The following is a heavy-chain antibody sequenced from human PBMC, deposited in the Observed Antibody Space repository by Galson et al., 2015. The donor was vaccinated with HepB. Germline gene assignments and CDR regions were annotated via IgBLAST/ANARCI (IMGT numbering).Heavy chain of an antibody. CDR3: ARDEGDYGDYLDYYYYGMDI. CDR1: GFTFSSYW. D-gene: IGHD4-17*01. J-gene: IGHJ6*02. CDR2: IKQDGSEK. V-gene: IGHV3-7*03. Sequence: SLRLSCAASGFTFSSYWMSWVRQAPGKGLEWVANIKQDGSEKYYVDSVKGRFTISRDNAKNSLYLQMNSLRAEDTAVYYCARDEGDYGDYLDYYYYGMDIWGQGTTVTVSS.